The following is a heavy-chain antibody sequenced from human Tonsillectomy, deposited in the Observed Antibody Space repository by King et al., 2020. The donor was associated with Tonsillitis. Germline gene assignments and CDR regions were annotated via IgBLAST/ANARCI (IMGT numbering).Heavy chain of an antibody. J-gene: IGHJ4*02. CDR3: ARRGSGWSHFDY. CDR2: IYYSGST. Sequence: QLQESGPGLVKPSETLSLTCTVSGGSINSYYWSWIRQPPGEGLEWIGYIYYSGSTNYNPSLKSRVSISVDTAKNQFSLNLTPVTAADTAVYYCARRGSGWSHFDYWGQGTLVTVSS. CDR1: GGSINSYY. V-gene: IGHV4-59*01. D-gene: IGHD6-13*01.